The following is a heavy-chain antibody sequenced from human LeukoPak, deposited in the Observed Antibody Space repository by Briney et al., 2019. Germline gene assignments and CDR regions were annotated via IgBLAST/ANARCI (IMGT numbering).Heavy chain of an antibody. CDR3: ARDYGSSWTGDAFDI. CDR1: GFIVSSNS. D-gene: IGHD6-13*01. Sequence: GGSLTLSCTVSGFIVSSNSMSWVRQAPREGLEWVSFIYSDNTHYSDSVQGRFTTSRDNSKNTLYLQMKSLRAEDTAVYYCARDYGSSWTGDAFDIWGQGTMVTVSS. J-gene: IGHJ3*02. CDR2: IYSDNT. V-gene: IGHV3-53*01.